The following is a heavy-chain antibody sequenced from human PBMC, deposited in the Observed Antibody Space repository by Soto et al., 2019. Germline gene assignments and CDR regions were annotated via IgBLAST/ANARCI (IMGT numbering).Heavy chain of an antibody. Sequence: EVQLVESGGGLVQPGGSLRLSCAASGFTFSAHYRDWVRQAPGKGLEWVGRIKNKANSYTTEYAASVEGRFTISREDSQNSLYLQMNSLKTEDTAVYYCARVSLVGTSGGRYFDYWGQGSQVAVSS. CDR2: IKNKANSYTT. J-gene: IGHJ4*02. V-gene: IGHV3-72*01. CDR1: GFTFSAHY. D-gene: IGHD1-26*01. CDR3: ARVSLVGTSGGRYFDY.